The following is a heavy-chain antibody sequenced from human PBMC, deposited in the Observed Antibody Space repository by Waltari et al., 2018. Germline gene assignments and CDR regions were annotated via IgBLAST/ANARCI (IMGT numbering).Heavy chain of an antibody. V-gene: IGHV4-38-2*01. Sequence: QVQLQESGPGLVKPSETLSPTCAVSGYSISSGYYWGWIRQPPGKGLEWIGSIYHSGSTYYNPSLKSRVTISVDTSKNQFSLKLSSVTAADTAVYYCARHKGSGWYLFDYWGQGTLVTVSS. CDR3: ARHKGSGWYLFDY. J-gene: IGHJ4*02. CDR2: IYHSGST. CDR1: GYSISSGYY. D-gene: IGHD6-19*01.